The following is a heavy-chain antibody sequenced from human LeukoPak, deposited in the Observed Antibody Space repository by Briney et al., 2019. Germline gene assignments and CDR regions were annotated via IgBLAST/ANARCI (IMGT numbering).Heavy chain of an antibody. D-gene: IGHD3-10*01. J-gene: IGHJ4*02. CDR2: INHSGSS. Sequence: SETLSLTCAVYGGSFRGYYWSWIRQPPGKGLEWIGEINHSGSSNYNPSLKSRVTISVDTSKNQFSLKLTSVTAADTAVYYCARSYNRVVLLYYWGQGTLVTVSS. CDR3: ARSYNRVVLLYY. CDR1: GGSFRGYY. V-gene: IGHV4-34*01.